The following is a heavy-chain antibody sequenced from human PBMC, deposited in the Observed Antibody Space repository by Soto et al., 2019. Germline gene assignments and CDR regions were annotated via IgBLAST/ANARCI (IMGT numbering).Heavy chain of an antibody. CDR2: MFYSGST. D-gene: IGHD3-10*01. J-gene: IGHJ4*02. CDR1: GGSISSGDYY. Sequence: SETLSLTCTVSGGSISSGDYYWSWIRQPPGKGLEWIGYMFYSGSTHYNPSLKSRVAISIDTSKNQFSLKLSSVTAADTAVYYCANYFYPSGSAPRSYFDSWGRGILVT. V-gene: IGHV4-30-4*01. CDR3: ANYFYPSGSAPRSYFDS.